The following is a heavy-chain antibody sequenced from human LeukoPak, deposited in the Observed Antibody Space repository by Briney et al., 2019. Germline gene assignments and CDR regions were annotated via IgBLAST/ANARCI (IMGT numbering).Heavy chain of an antibody. CDR2: IYSGGST. CDR3: ARGGYSYGYYFDY. Sequence: GGSLRLSCAASGFTVSSNYMSWVRQAPGKGLGWVSVIYSGGSTYYADSVKGRFTIPRDNSKNTLYLQMNSLRAEDTAVYYCARGGYSYGYYFDYWGQGTLVTVSS. D-gene: IGHD5-18*01. CDR1: GFTVSSNY. V-gene: IGHV3-66*01. J-gene: IGHJ4*02.